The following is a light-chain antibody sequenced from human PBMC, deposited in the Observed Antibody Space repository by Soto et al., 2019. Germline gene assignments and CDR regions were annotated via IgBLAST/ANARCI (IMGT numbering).Light chain of an antibody. Sequence: EIVMMQSPATLSVSPGERATLSCRASQIIANNLAWYQQKPGQAPRLLIYGASTRAPGIPARFSSSGSGTEFTLTISSLQSEDFAIYYCQHYNNWPPWTFGQGTKVDIK. J-gene: IGKJ1*01. CDR3: QHYNNWPPWT. V-gene: IGKV3-15*01. CDR2: GAS. CDR1: QIIANN.